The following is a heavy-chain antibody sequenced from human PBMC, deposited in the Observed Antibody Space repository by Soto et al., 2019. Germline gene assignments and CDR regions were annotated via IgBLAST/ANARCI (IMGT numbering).Heavy chain of an antibody. Sequence: QVQLVQSGAAVRKPGSSVKVSCKASGGTFTKYAITWVRQAPRQGLEWMGGIVPVPGTTNYPQKFRGRVTISADESTSTAYLELSSLRSEDTAVYYCASGVGGLGGSSGWPDYAFDVWGQGTMVIVSS. CDR2: IVPVPGTT. CDR1: GGTFTKYA. J-gene: IGHJ3*01. V-gene: IGHV1-69*01. D-gene: IGHD6-19*01. CDR3: ASGVGGLGGSSGWPDYAFDV.